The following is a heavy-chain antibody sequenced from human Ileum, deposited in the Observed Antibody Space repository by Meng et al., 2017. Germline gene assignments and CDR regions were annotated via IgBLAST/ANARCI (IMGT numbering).Heavy chain of an antibody. V-gene: IGHV1-3*01. CDR3: ASFGTWDCAGLSCYYDY. CDR2: ITGGNGKT. D-gene: IGHD3-22*01. Sequence: QVELLQSGAEVKKPGASVKVSCKASEYIFTNDPIHWVRQAPGQSLEWMGWITGGNGKTQYSQRFQARVTITRDTSARTTYLELKSLTSADTAVYYCASFGTWDCAGLSCYYDYWGQGILVTVSS. CDR1: EYIFTNDP. J-gene: IGHJ4*02.